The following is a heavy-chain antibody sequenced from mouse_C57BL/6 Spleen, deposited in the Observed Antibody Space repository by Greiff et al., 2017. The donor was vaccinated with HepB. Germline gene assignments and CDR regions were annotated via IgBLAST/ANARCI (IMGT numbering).Heavy chain of an antibody. CDR1: GFTFSDYY. J-gene: IGHJ1*03. V-gene: IGHV5-16*01. Sequence: EVKLMESEGGLVQPGSSMKLSCTASGFTFSDYYMAWVRQVPEKGLEWVANINYDGSSTYYLDSLKSRFIISRDNAKNILYLQMSSLKSEDTATYYCARDGAYGSTLRGDWYFDGWGTGTTVTVSS. CDR2: INYDGSST. CDR3: ARDGAYGSTLRGDWYFDG. D-gene: IGHD1-1*01.